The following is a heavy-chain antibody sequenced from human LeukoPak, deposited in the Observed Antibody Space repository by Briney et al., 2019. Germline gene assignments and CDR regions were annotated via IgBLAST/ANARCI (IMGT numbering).Heavy chain of an antibody. V-gene: IGHV1-46*01. Sequence: ASVKVSCKASGYTFTSYDINWVRQAPGQGLEWMGIINPSGGSTSYAQKFQGRVTMTRDMSTSTVYMELSSLRSEDTAVYYCARGTDYGGNSWAFDIWGQGTMVTVSS. J-gene: IGHJ3*02. CDR1: GYTFTSYD. D-gene: IGHD4-23*01. CDR3: ARGTDYGGNSWAFDI. CDR2: INPSGGST.